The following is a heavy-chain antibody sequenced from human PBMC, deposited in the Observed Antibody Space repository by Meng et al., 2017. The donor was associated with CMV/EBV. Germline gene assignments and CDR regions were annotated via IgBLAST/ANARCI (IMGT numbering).Heavy chain of an antibody. J-gene: IGHJ5*02. Sequence: LSLTCAASGFTFSSYWMHWVRQAPGKGLVWVSRINSDGSSTSYADSVKGRFTISRDNAKNTLYLQMNSLRAEDTAVYYCARYGEGRSFAPWAQGTLVTVSS. D-gene: IGHD3-10*01. CDR3: ARYGEGRSFAP. CDR2: INSDGSST. V-gene: IGHV3-74*01. CDR1: GFTFSSYW.